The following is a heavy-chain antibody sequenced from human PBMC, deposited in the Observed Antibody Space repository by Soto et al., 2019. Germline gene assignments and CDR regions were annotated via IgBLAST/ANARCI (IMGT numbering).Heavy chain of an antibody. CDR1: GGTFSSYA. J-gene: IGHJ1*01. CDR3: ARSIPPLYGDSEYFQH. D-gene: IGHD4-17*01. V-gene: IGHV1-69*12. Sequence: QVQLVQSGAEVKKPGSSVKVSCKASGGTFSSYAISWVRQAPGQGLEWMGGIIPVFGTANYAQKFQGRVTITADESTSTAYMELSSLRSEDTAVYYCARSIPPLYGDSEYFQHWGQGTLVTVSS. CDR2: IIPVFGTA.